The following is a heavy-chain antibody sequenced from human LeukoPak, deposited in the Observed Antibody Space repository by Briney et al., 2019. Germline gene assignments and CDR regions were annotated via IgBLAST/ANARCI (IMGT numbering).Heavy chain of an antibody. V-gene: IGHV1-18*01. J-gene: IGHJ6*03. CDR2: ISAYNGNT. CDR3: ARIYCSSTSCYDYYYYYMDV. CDR1: GYNFNNYG. D-gene: IGHD2-2*01. Sequence: GASVKVSCKAYGYNFNNYGVSWVRQAPGQGLEWMGWISAYNGNTNYAQKFQDRVTMTTDTSTTTVYMELRSLRSDDTAVYYCARIYCSSTSCYDYYYYYMDVWGKGTTVTVSS.